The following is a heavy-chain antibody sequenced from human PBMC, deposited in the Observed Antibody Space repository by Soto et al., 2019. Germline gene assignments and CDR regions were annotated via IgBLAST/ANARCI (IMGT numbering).Heavy chain of an antibody. CDR2: ISSSSSTI. J-gene: IGHJ6*03. CDR3: ARWSTQHDYGDYEYYYYYMDV. V-gene: IGHV3-48*01. Sequence: GGSLRLSCAASGFTFNNYAMSWVRQAPGKGLEWVSDISSSSSTIYYADSVKGRFTISRDNAKNSLYLQMNSLRAEDTAVYYCARWSTQHDYGDYEYYYYYMDVWGKGTTVTVSS. D-gene: IGHD4-17*01. CDR1: GFTFNNYA.